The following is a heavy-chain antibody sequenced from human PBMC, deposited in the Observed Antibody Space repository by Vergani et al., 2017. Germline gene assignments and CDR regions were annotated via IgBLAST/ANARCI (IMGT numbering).Heavy chain of an antibody. J-gene: IGHJ4*02. V-gene: IGHV1-69*02. CDR2: IIPILGIA. D-gene: IGHD3-22*01. CDR1: GGTFSSYT. Sequence: QVQLVQSGAEVKKPGSSVKVSCKASGGTFSSYTISWVRQAPGQGLEWMGRIIPILGIANYAQKFQGRVTITADKSTSTAYMALSSLRSEDTAVYYCARVAAGNDYDSSGWYYFDYWGQGTLVTVSS. CDR3: ARVAAGNDYDSSGWYYFDY.